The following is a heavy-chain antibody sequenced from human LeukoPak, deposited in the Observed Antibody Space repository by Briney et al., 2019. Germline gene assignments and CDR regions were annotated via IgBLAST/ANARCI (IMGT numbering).Heavy chain of an antibody. CDR1: DFTFSAYT. V-gene: IGHV3-21*06. Sequence: GGSLRLSCAASDFTFSAYTMNWIRMAPGKGLEWVSSISSSRTYIYYADSVKGRFTISRDNAKNSLYLQMNSLRAEDTALYFCARDSDYGDYFDHWGQGTLVTVSS. J-gene: IGHJ4*02. D-gene: IGHD4-17*01. CDR2: ISSSRTYI. CDR3: ARDSDYGDYFDH.